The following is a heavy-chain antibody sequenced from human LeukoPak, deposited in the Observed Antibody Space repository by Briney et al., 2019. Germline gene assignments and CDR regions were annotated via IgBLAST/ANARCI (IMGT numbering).Heavy chain of an antibody. V-gene: IGHV4-30-2*01. Sequence: SQTLSLTCTVSGGPISSGGYYWSWIRQPPGKGLEWIGYIYHSGSTYYNPSLKSRVTISVDRSKNQFSLKLSSVTAADTAVYYCARSVVVPAANHLFYFDYWGQGTLVTVSS. CDR1: GGPISSGGYY. D-gene: IGHD2-2*01. CDR3: ARSVVVPAANHLFYFDY. J-gene: IGHJ4*02. CDR2: IYHSGST.